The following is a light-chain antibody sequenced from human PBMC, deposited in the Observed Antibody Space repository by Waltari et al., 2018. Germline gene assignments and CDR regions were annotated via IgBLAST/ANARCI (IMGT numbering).Light chain of an antibody. Sequence: DIVLTQSPGTLSLSPGESGTLSCRASQSVSRFLAWYQQKPGQAPRLLLYGASTRATGIPDRFSGSGSGTDFSLTISRLEPEDFAVYYCQKYDRLPATFGQGTKVEIK. CDR2: GAS. CDR1: QSVSRF. J-gene: IGKJ1*01. V-gene: IGKV3-20*01. CDR3: QKYDRLPAT.